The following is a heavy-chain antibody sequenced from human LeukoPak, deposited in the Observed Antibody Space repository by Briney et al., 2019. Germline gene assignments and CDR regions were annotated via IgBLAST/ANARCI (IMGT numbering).Heavy chain of an antibody. CDR2: ISANKGDT. CDR1: GYTFISYG. D-gene: IGHD2-15*01. Sequence: ASLKVSCKTSGYTFISYGISWLRQAPGQGIEWMGWISANKGDTEYAQKFQGRLTVTRDTSTSTAYMELKRLKSDDTAVYYCARADIVVVAGATPVGSAFEYWGQGTLITVS. CDR3: ARADIVVVAGATPVGSAFEY. J-gene: IGHJ4*02. V-gene: IGHV1-18*01.